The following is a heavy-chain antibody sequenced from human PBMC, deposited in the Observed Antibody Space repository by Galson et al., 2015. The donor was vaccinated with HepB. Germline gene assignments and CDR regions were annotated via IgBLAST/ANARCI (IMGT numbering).Heavy chain of an antibody. J-gene: IGHJ6*02. Sequence: SLRLSCAASGFTFSSYAMHWVRQAPGKGLEWVAVISYDGSNKYYADSVKGRFTISRDNSKNTLYLQMNSLRAEDTAVYYCARDHGPWGDGMDVWGQGTTVTVSS. V-gene: IGHV3-30*04. CDR3: ARDHGPWGDGMDV. CDR2: ISYDGSNK. D-gene: IGHD7-27*01. CDR1: GFTFSSYA.